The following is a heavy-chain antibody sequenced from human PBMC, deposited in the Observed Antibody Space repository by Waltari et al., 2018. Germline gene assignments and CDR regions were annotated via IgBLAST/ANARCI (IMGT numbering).Heavy chain of an antibody. CDR1: GFTFSSYS. CDR2: ISSSSSTI. V-gene: IGHV3-48*01. Sequence: EVQLVESGGGLVQPGGSLRLSCAASGFTFSSYSMNWVRQAPGKGLECVSYISSSSSTIYYADSVKGRFTISRDNAKNSLYLQMNSLRAEDTAVYYCARETYGDYTYWGQGTLVTVSS. CDR3: ARETYGDYTY. D-gene: IGHD4-17*01. J-gene: IGHJ4*02.